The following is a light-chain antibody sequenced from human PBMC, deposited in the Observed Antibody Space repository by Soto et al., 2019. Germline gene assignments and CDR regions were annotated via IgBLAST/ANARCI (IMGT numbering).Light chain of an antibody. Sequence: EIVMTQSPDTLSVSPGERATLSCRASQSVGSNLAWYQKKPGQAPRLLIFGASTRATGIPARFSGSGSGTEFTLTISRLQSEDFAVSYCQQCDNWWTFGQGTKVDIK. CDR1: QSVGSN. J-gene: IGKJ1*01. V-gene: IGKV3-15*01. CDR2: GAS. CDR3: QQCDNWWT.